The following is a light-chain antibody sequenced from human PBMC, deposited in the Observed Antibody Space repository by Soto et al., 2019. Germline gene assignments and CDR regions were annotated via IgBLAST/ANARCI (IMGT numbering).Light chain of an antibody. Sequence: DIHMTQSPSSLSASVGERVTITCRASQSISSYLNWYQQKPGKAPKLLIYAASSLQSGVPSRFSGSGSGTDFTLTISSLQPEDFATYYCQQSYSTPLTFGGGTKVDIK. CDR1: QSISSY. CDR3: QQSYSTPLT. V-gene: IGKV1-39*01. J-gene: IGKJ4*01. CDR2: AAS.